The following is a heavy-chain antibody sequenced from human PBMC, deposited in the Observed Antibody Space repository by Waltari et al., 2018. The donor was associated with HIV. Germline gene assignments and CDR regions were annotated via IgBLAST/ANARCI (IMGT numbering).Heavy chain of an antibody. CDR1: GYPFPSSP. CDR2: MTPNSGKT. V-gene: IGHV1-8*01. CDR3: ARGGYTYGDDY. D-gene: IGHD5-18*01. Sequence: QVLLVQSGAEAKKPGASVKVSCKDSGYPFPSSPITWVRQATGQGLEWMGWMTPNSGKTGYAQKFQGRVTMTRNTSISTAYMELSSLRSDDTAVYYCARGGYTYGDDYWGQGTLVTVSS. J-gene: IGHJ4*02.